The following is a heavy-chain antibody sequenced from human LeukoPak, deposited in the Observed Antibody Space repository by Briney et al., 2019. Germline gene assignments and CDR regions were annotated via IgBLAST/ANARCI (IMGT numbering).Heavy chain of an antibody. CDR1: GGSISSSSCY. CDR2: VYYSGTT. V-gene: IGHV4-39*01. D-gene: IGHD6-13*01. J-gene: IGHJ6*02. CDR3: ARHGAWGSSWYSPYYGMDV. Sequence: PSETLSLTCTVSGGSISSSSCYWGWTRQPPGKGLEWIGSVYYSGTTYYNPSLKSRVTISVDTSKNQFSLKLSSVTAADTVVYYCARHGAWGSSWYSPYYGMDVWGQGTTGTVSS.